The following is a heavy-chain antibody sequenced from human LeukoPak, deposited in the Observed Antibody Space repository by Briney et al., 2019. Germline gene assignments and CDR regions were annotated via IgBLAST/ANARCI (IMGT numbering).Heavy chain of an antibody. J-gene: IGHJ6*03. Sequence: GGSLRLSCAASGFTFSSYAMSWVRQAPGKGLEWVSAISGSGGSTYYADSVKGRFTISRDNSKNTLYLQMNSLRAEDTAVYYCAKASCSSTSCSLYYYYYYMDVWGKGTTVTVSS. CDR2: ISGSGGST. V-gene: IGHV3-23*01. CDR1: GFTFSSYA. D-gene: IGHD2-2*01. CDR3: AKASCSSTSCSLYYYYYYMDV.